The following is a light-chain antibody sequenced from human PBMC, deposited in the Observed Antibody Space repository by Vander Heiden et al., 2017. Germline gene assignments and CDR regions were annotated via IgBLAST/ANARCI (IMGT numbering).Light chain of an antibody. Sequence: DTHTTHAPFTLSASVGDRVTITCRASQSVSSRLAGYHQEPGKAPKLLIYKASTLDSGVPSRFSGSGSGTEFTLTISSLQPDDFATYYCQQYSPYPATFGQGTKVQIK. CDR3: QQYSPYPAT. CDR2: KAS. CDR1: QSVSSR. J-gene: IGKJ1*01. V-gene: IGKV1-5*03.